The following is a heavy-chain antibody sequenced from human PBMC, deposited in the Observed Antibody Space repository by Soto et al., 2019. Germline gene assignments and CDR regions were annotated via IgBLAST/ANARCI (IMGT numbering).Heavy chain of an antibody. CDR2: INHSGST. Sequence: QVQLQQWGAGLLKPSETLSLTCAVYGGSFSGYYWSWIRQPPGKGLEWIGEINHSGSTNYNPSLKSRVTISVDTSKNQFSLKLSSVTAADTAVYYCARVRGPISRGTPGSGAFDIWGQGTMVTVSS. D-gene: IGHD3-10*01. J-gene: IGHJ3*02. CDR1: GGSFSGYY. CDR3: ARVRGPISRGTPGSGAFDI. V-gene: IGHV4-34*01.